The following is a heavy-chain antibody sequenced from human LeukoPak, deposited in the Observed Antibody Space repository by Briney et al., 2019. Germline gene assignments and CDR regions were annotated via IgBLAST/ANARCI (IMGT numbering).Heavy chain of an antibody. D-gene: IGHD3-22*01. CDR1: GYTSTGYY. CDR3: AIDSYDSSVGYYYMDV. Sequence: GASLRVSCKASGYTSTGYYMRSGRQAPRQGVEWMGRINPKSGGTNYAQKFQGRVSMTRDTSISTAYMELSRLRSDDTAVYYCAIDSYDSSVGYYYMDVWGKGTTVTVSS. CDR2: INPKSGGT. J-gene: IGHJ6*03. V-gene: IGHV1-2*06.